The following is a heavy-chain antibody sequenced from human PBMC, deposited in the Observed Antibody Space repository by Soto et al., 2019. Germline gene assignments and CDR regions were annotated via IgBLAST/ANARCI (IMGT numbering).Heavy chain of an antibody. CDR3: ARVYDDSADFDY. D-gene: IGHD3-22*01. Sequence: QVQLVQSGAEVKKPGASVKVSCKASGYTFTSYYMHWVRQAPGQGLEWMGIINPSGGSTTYAQKFQGRHTMTRDTSTSTVYMELSSLRSEDSAVYYCARVYDDSADFDYWGQGTLVAVSS. CDR2: INPSGGST. V-gene: IGHV1-46*01. J-gene: IGHJ4*02. CDR1: GYTFTSYY.